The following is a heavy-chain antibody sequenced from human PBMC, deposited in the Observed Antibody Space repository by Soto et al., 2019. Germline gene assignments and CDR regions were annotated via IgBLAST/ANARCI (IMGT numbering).Heavy chain of an antibody. CDR3: ARGRLRRTGLDA. J-gene: IGHJ5*01. CDR2: MNPDSGNT. Sequence: QVQLVQSGAEVKKPGASVKVSCKASGYTLTNYDIHWVRQATGQGLEWMGWMNPDSGNTGQSKQFQGRVTMTRDTSIRPAYTEMSSLRPEDTPVFYCARGRLRRTGLDAWGHGTLVTVSS. D-gene: IGHD3-9*01. V-gene: IGHV1-8*01. CDR1: GYTLTNYD.